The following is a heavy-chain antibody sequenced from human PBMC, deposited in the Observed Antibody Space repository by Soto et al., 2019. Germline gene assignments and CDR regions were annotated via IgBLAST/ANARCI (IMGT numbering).Heavy chain of an antibody. D-gene: IGHD6-19*01. CDR1: GFTVSSNY. CDR2: IYSGGST. J-gene: IGHJ5*02. CDR3: ARDGYSSGWYVWFDP. Sequence: GGSLRLSCAASGFTVSSNYMSWVRQAPGKGLEWVSVIYSGGSTYYAGSVKGGFTISRDNSKNTLYLQMNSLRAEDTAVYYCARDGYSSGWYVWFDPWGQGTLVTVSS. V-gene: IGHV3-66*01.